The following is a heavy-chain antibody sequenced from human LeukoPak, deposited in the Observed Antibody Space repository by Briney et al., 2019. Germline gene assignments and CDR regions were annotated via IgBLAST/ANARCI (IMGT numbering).Heavy chain of an antibody. CDR1: GFTFTSYW. J-gene: IGHJ6*02. D-gene: IGHD2-15*01. Sequence: PGGSLRLSCAASGFTFTSYWMHAVRQAPGKGLVWVSRINSDGSSTRYAGSVKGRFTISRDNAKNTLYLQMNSLRAEDTAVYYCASDPPVVVAATTYYYYGMDVWGQGTTVTVSS. CDR3: ASDPPVVVAATTYYYYGMDV. CDR2: INSDGSST. V-gene: IGHV3-74*01.